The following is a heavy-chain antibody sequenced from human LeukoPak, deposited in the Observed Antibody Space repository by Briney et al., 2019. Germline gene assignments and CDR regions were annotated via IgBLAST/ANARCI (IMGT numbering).Heavy chain of an antibody. J-gene: IGHJ6*02. CDR3: AGARTYYYAMDV. Sequence: PGGSLRLSCVASGFTFSSYSMNWVRQAPGKGLEWVSYISSGSSTTYYVDSAKGRFTISRDNAKNSLYLQMNSLRDEDTAVYYCAGARTYYYAMDVWGQGTTVTVSS. V-gene: IGHV3-48*02. CDR2: ISSGSSTT. CDR1: GFTFSSYS.